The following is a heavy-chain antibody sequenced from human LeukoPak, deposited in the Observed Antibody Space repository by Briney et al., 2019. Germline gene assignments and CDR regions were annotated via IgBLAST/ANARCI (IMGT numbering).Heavy chain of an antibody. CDR1: GFTFSSYA. CDR3: ARDWNYYGIFDY. Sequence: GRSLRLSCAASGFTFSSYAMHWVRQAPGKGLEWVAVISYDGSNKYYADSVKGRFTISRGNSKNTLYLQMNSLRAEDTAVYYCARDWNYYGIFDYWGQGTLVTVSS. CDR2: ISYDGSNK. D-gene: IGHD3-10*01. V-gene: IGHV3-30*04. J-gene: IGHJ4*02.